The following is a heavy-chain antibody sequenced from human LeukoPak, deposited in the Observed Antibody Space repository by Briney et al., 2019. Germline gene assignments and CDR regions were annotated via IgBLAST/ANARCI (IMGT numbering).Heavy chain of an antibody. J-gene: IGHJ4*02. V-gene: IGHV4-59*01. Sequence: SETLSLTCVVSGGSFSGYYWSWIRQPPGKGLEWIGHIYYSGSTNYNPSLKSRVTISIDTSKNQFSLRLSSVTAADTAVYYCARGAAGYSYGWGQGTLVTVSS. CDR1: GGSFSGYY. CDR2: IYYSGST. D-gene: IGHD5-18*01. CDR3: ARGAAGYSYG.